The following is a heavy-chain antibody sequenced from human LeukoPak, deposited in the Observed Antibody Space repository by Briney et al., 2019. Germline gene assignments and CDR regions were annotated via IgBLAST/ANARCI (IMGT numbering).Heavy chain of an antibody. D-gene: IGHD6-25*01. Sequence: ASVKVSCKASGYTFTSYDINWVRQATRQGLEWVGWMNPNSGNTGYAQKFQGRVTMTRNTSISTAYMELSSLRSEDTAVYYCARGLIAAAGDDAFDIWGQGTMVTVSS. V-gene: IGHV1-8*01. J-gene: IGHJ3*02. CDR2: MNPNSGNT. CDR3: ARGLIAAAGDDAFDI. CDR1: GYTFTSYD.